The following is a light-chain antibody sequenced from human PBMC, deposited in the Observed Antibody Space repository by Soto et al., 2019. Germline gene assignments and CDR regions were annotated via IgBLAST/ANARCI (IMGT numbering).Light chain of an antibody. V-gene: IGKV1-39*01. J-gene: IGKJ2*01. Sequence: DIQMTQSPSSLSASVGDRVTITCRASQSISSYLNWYQQKPGKAPKLLIYAASSLQSGVPSRFSGSGSGTDFTLTMESVHPEEFPTYFCQESYSTRPHVFGPGTKVDIK. CDR2: AAS. CDR1: QSISSY. CDR3: QESYSTRPHV.